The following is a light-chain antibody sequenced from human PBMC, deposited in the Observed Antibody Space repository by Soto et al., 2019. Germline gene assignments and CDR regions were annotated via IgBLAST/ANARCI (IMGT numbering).Light chain of an antibody. Sequence: DIQMTQSPSSLSASVGDRVTITCRASQDISVYLAWYQQKPGKVPKLLIYSASTVQSGVPSRFSGSGSGTDFTLTISSLQPEDVATYYCQKCNTAPLTFGQGTRLEIK. J-gene: IGKJ5*01. V-gene: IGKV1-27*01. CDR3: QKCNTAPLT. CDR1: QDISVY. CDR2: SAS.